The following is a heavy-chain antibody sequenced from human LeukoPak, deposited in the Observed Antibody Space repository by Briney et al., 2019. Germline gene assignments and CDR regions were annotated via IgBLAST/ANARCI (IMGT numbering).Heavy chain of an antibody. Sequence: PSETLSLTCTVSGGSISSYYWSWIRQPPGKGLEWIGYIYYSGSTNYNPSLKSRVTISVDTSKNQFSLKLSSVTAADTAVYYCARRPAVAGTRAPIDYWGQGTLVTVSS. J-gene: IGHJ4*02. V-gene: IGHV4-59*01. CDR3: ARRPAVAGTRAPIDY. D-gene: IGHD6-19*01. CDR2: IYYSGST. CDR1: GGSISSYY.